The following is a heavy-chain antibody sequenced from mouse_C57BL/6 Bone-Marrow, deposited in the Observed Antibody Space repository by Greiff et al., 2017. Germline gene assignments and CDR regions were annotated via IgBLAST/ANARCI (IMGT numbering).Heavy chain of an antibody. CDR1: GFSLTSYG. D-gene: IGHD2-4*01. CDR2: IWSGGST. J-gene: IGHJ4*01. CDR3: AKPSFYDYDEVRYAMDY. Sequence: QVQLQQSGPGLVQPSQSLSITCTVSGFSLTSYGVHWVRQPPGKGLEWLGVIWSGGSTDYNAAFISRLSISKDNSKSQVFFKMNSLQADDTAIYYCAKPSFYDYDEVRYAMDYWGQGTSVTVSS. V-gene: IGHV2-4*01.